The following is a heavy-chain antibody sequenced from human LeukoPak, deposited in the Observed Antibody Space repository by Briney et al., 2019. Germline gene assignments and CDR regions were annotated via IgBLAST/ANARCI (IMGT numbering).Heavy chain of an antibody. Sequence: GGSLRLSCVASGFTFSNYAMSWVRQAPGKGLEWVSGISGSGATRYYADSVKGRFTISRDNPKNTLYLQMNSLRAEDTAVYYCAKDVYYYDSSGYYYWFDPWGQGTLVTVSS. J-gene: IGHJ5*02. D-gene: IGHD3-22*01. CDR3: AKDVYYYDSSGYYYWFDP. V-gene: IGHV3-23*01. CDR2: ISGSGATR. CDR1: GFTFSNYA.